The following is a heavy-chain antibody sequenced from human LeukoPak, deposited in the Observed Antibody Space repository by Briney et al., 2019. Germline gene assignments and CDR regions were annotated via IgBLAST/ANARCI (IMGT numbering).Heavy chain of an antibody. V-gene: IGHV3-30*18. Sequence: GGSLRLSCAASGFTFSRYGMHWVRHAPGKGLEWVAVISYDGSNKYYADSVKGRCTISRDNSKSTLYLQMNSLRAEDTAVYCGAKDRSSSTNYYLDYWGQGTLVTVSS. D-gene: IGHD6-13*01. J-gene: IGHJ4*02. CDR2: ISYDGSNK. CDR3: AKDRSSSTNYYLDY. CDR1: GFTFSRYG.